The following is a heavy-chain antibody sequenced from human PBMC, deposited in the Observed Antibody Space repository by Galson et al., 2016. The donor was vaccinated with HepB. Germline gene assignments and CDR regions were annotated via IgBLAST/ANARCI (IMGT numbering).Heavy chain of an antibody. CDR2: ISLIGRRGDT. D-gene: IGHD5-12*01. CDR3: ARDPSGRGLDS. CDR1: GFTFSNFG. V-gene: IGHV3-30*03. J-gene: IGHJ4*02. Sequence: SLRLSCAASGFTFSNFGMHWVRQAPGKGLEWVAVISLIGRRGDTHYADSVMGRFTVSRDNARTTLYLQMNSLRAEDTGFYYCARDPSGRGLDSWGQGALVTVSS.